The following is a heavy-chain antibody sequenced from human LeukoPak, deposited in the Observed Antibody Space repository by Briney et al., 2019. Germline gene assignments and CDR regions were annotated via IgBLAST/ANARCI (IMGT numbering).Heavy chain of an antibody. CDR1: GGTFSSYA. Sequence: ASVTVSCKASGGTFSSYAISWVRQAPGQGLEWMGGIIPIFGTANYAQKFQGRVTITADKSTSTAYMELSSLRSEDTAVYYCARGDTNYYYDSSGSIGAEYFQHWGQGTLVTVSS. CDR2: IIPIFGTA. J-gene: IGHJ1*01. V-gene: IGHV1-69*06. D-gene: IGHD3-22*01. CDR3: ARGDTNYYYDSSGSIGAEYFQH.